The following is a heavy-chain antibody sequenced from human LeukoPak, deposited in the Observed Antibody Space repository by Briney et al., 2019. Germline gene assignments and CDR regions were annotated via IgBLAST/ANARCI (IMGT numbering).Heavy chain of an antibody. Sequence: SETLSLTCTVSGGSISSGGYYWSWIRQHPGKGLEWIGYIYYSGSTYYNPSLKSRVTISVDTSKNQFSLKLSSVTAADTAVYYCASSITMIEDWYFDLWGRGTLVTVSS. D-gene: IGHD3-22*01. CDR2: IYYSGST. V-gene: IGHV4-31*03. CDR1: GGSISSGGYY. CDR3: ASSITMIEDWYFDL. J-gene: IGHJ2*01.